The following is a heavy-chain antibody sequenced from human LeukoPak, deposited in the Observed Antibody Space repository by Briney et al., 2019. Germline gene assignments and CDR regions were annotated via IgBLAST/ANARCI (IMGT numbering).Heavy chain of an antibody. D-gene: IGHD6-19*01. CDR1: GFTFSNSA. V-gene: IGHV3-23*01. Sequence: PGGPLRLSCAASGFTFSNSAMSWVRPAPGKGLEWVSAISGSGGSTYYADSVKGRFTISRDNSKNTLYLQMNSLRAEGTAVYYCAKGASVAGENWFDPWGQGTLVTVSS. J-gene: IGHJ5*02. CDR2: ISGSGGST. CDR3: AKGASVAGENWFDP.